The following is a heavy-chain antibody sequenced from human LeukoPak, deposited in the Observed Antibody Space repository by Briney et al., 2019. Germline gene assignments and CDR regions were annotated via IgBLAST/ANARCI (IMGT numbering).Heavy chain of an antibody. V-gene: IGHV3-7*03. D-gene: IGHD2-15*01. J-gene: IGHJ6*04. CDR3: ARDFGLRCSGGTCYSVYYYGMDV. CDR2: IKQGGSEK. Sequence: GGSLRLSCSASGFSLSNYAMYWVRQAPGKGLEWVANIKQGGSEKYYVDSVKGRFTISRDNAKNSLYLQMNSLRAEDTAVYYCARDFGLRCSGGTCYSVYYYGMDVWGKGTTVTVSS. CDR1: GFSLSNYA.